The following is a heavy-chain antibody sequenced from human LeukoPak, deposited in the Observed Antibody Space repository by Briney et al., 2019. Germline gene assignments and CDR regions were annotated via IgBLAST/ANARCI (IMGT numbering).Heavy chain of an antibody. CDR1: GYSFTSYG. D-gene: IGHD2-2*01. CDR2: IIPIFGTA. Sequence: GASVKVSCKASGYSFTSYGISWVRQAPGQGLEWMGGIIPIFGTANYAQKFQGRVTITADESTSTAYMELSSLRSEDTAVYYCARDGSAKGYCSSTSCPTEYFQHWGQGTLVTVSS. CDR3: ARDGSAKGYCSSTSCPTEYFQH. J-gene: IGHJ1*01. V-gene: IGHV1-69*13.